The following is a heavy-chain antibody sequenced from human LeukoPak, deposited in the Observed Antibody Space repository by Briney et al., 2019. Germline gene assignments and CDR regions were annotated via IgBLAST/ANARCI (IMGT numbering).Heavy chain of an antibody. CDR1: GYTFTSYD. D-gene: IGHD2-15*01. CDR2: MNPNSGNT. Sequence: ASVTVSYKASGYTFTSYDINWMRQATGQGLEWMGWMNPNSGNTGYAQKFQGRVTMTRNTSITTAYMELNSLRSEDTAVYYCARRPPYCSADSCYGGANFDFWGQGTLVTVSS. J-gene: IGHJ4*02. CDR3: ARRPPYCSADSCYGGANFDF. V-gene: IGHV1-8*01.